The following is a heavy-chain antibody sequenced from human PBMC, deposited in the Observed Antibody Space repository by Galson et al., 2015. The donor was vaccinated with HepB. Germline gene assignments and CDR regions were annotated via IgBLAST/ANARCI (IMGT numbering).Heavy chain of an antibody. CDR2: INAANGHK. CDR3: ARPRGEDHYDSTGYMTEALGN. V-gene: IGHV1-3*01. J-gene: IGHJ1*01. Sequence: SVKVSCKASGYTFTNYAMHWVRQAPGQGLEYMGWINAANGHKKYSEKFQGRLAITRDTSASTVYMDLSSLRSEDTAVYYCARPRGEDHYDSTGYMTEALGNWGQGTLVIVTS. CDR1: GYTFTNYA. D-gene: IGHD3-22*01.